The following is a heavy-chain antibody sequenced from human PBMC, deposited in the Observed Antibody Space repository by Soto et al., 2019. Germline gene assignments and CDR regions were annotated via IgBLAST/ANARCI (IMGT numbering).Heavy chain of an antibody. V-gene: IGHV4-34*01. J-gene: IGHJ4*02. Sequence: SETLSVTCAVYGGSFSGYYWSWIRQPPGKGLEWIGEINHSGSTNYNPCLKSRVTISVDTSKNQFSLKLSSVTAADTAVYYCARGRTTVTTHFDYWGQGTLVTVSS. D-gene: IGHD4-17*01. CDR3: ARGRTTVTTHFDY. CDR2: INHSGST. CDR1: GGSFSGYY.